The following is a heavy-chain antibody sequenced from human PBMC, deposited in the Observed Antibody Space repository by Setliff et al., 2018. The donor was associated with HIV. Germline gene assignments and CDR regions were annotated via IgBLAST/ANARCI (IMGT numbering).Heavy chain of an antibody. CDR2: INPSGGST. D-gene: IGHD6-6*01. CDR1: GYTFTSYY. V-gene: IGHV1-46*01. CDR3: ARDPAPSSSASYFQY. Sequence: ASVKVSCKASGYTFTSYYMHWVRQAPGQGLEWMGIINPSGGSTTYAQKFQGRVTMTRDTSTSTVYMELSSLRSEDTAVYYGARDPAPSSSASYFQYWGQGTPVTVSS. J-gene: IGHJ1*01.